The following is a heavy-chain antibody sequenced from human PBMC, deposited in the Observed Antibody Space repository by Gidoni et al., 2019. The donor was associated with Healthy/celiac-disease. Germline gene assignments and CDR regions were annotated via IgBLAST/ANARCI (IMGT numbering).Heavy chain of an antibody. CDR1: GGTFSSYA. J-gene: IGHJ5*02. Sequence: QVQLVQSGAEVKKPGSSVKVSCKASGGTFSSYAISWVRQAPGQGLEWMGRIIPILGIANYEQKFQGRVTITADKSTSTAYMELSSLRSEDTAVYYCARDSPLYYDFWSGFDPWGQGTLVTVSS. D-gene: IGHD3-3*01. CDR2: IIPILGIA. CDR3: ARDSPLYYDFWSGFDP. V-gene: IGHV1-69*04.